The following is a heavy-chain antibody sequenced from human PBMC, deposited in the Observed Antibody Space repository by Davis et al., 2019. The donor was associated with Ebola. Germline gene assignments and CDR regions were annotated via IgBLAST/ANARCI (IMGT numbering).Heavy chain of an antibody. J-gene: IGHJ4*02. CDR2: IGVNILYT. CDR1: GFTFDGYA. V-gene: IGHV3-21*05. D-gene: IGHD5-18*01. CDR3: ARGSRRGYSFGFV. Sequence: PGGSLRLSCAASGFTFDGYAMHWVRQAPGKGLEWLSYIGVNILYTNYADSVKGRFTISRDNAKNLLYLQMSSLRADDTAMYYCARGSRRGYSFGFVWGQGALVTVSS.